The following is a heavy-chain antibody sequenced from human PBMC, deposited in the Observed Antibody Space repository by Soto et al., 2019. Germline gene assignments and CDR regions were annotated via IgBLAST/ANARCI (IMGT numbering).Heavy chain of an antibody. V-gene: IGHV3-48*02. CDR2: IISSSSTI. CDR3: ARDGSPIYYYYYGMDV. J-gene: IGHJ6*02. CDR1: GFTFSSYS. Sequence: GGSLRLSCAASGFTFSSYSMNWVRQAPGKGLERVSYIISSSSTIYYADSVKGRFTISRDNAKNSLYLQMNSLRDEDTAAYYCARDGSPIYYYYYGMDVWGQGTTVTVSS.